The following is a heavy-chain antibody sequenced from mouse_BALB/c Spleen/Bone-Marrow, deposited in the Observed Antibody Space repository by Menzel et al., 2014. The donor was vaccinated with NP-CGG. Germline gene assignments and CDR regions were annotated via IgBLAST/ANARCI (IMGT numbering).Heavy chain of an antibody. D-gene: IGHD1-1*01. Sequence: EVQLQQSGTVLARPGASVKMSCKASGYSFTSYWMYWIKQRPGQGLEWIGAIYPGNSGTSYNQNFKGKAKLTAVTSASTAYMELSSLTNEDSAVYYCTRSIPTAVEFDYWGQGTSLTVSS. CDR2: IYPGNSGT. V-gene: IGHV1-5*01. CDR1: GYSFTSYW. CDR3: TRSIPTAVEFDY. J-gene: IGHJ2*03.